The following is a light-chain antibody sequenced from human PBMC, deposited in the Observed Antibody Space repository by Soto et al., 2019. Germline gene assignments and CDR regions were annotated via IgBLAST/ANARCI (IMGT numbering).Light chain of an antibody. CDR1: SSDVGGYNY. CDR2: DVS. CDR3: SSYTSSSTIVV. J-gene: IGLJ2*01. V-gene: IGLV2-14*01. Sequence: QSVLTQPASVSGSPGQSITISCTGNSSDVGGYNYVSWYQQHPGKAPKLMIYDVSNRPSGVSNRFSGSKSGNTASLTISGLQAEDEADYYCSSYTSSSTIVVFGGGTKLTVL.